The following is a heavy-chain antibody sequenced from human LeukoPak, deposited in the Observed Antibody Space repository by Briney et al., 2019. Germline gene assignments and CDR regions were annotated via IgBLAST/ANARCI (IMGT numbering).Heavy chain of an antibody. D-gene: IGHD1-1*01. CDR1: GFTFSSYW. CDR3: ARWRGRQSEFDY. J-gene: IGHJ4*02. V-gene: IGHV3-7*01. CDR2: IKEDESDE. Sequence: GGSLRLSCEASGFTFSSYWMSWVRQAPGKGLEWVAHIKEDESDEYYVDSVRGRFTASRDNAKNSVNLQMNSLRVEDTADYYCARWRGRQSEFDYWGQGTLVTVSS.